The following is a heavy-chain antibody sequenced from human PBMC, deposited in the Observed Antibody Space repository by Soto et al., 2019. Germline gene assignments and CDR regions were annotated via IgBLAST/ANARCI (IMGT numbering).Heavy chain of an antibody. CDR1: GFTFSHYA. CDR3: AKDGSHNFDY. V-gene: IGHV3-30*18. CDR2: MSYDGSNE. Sequence: QVQLVESGGGVVQPGRSLRLSCAASGFTFSHYAMHWVRQAPGKGLEWVALMSYDGSNEYYADSVKGRFTISRDNSKNRRYLQMNSLRAEDTAVYYCAKDGSHNFDYWGQGTLVTVSS. J-gene: IGHJ4*02. D-gene: IGHD1-26*01.